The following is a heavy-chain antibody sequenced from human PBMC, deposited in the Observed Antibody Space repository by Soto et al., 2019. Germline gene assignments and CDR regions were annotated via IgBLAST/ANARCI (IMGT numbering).Heavy chain of an antibody. CDR3: ASSRGGPVPLDY. CDR1: GGSISSGGYS. CDR2: IYHSGST. D-gene: IGHD3-16*01. Sequence: QLQLQESGSGLVKPSQTLSLTCAVSGGSISSGGYSWSWIRQPPGKGLEWIGYIYHSGSTNYNPSLKSRVTISVDRSTNPFSLRLSSVTAADTAVYYCASSRGGPVPLDYWGQGTLVTVSS. V-gene: IGHV4-30-2*01. J-gene: IGHJ4*02.